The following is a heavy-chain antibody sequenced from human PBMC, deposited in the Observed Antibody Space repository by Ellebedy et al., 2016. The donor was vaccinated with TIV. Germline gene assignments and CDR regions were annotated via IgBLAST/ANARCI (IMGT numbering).Heavy chain of an antibody. J-gene: IGHJ4*02. CDR2: IYPYNGNT. CDR3: ARHLESRWLIHGGDY. CDR1: GYTFTHYG. Sequence: AASVKVSCKASGYTFTHYGISWVRQAPGQGLEWMGWIYPYNGNTTYAQKYQGRVTMTTDSSTRTSYMELSSLTSDDTAIYYCARHLESRWLIHGGDYWGQGSLVTVSS. V-gene: IGHV1-18*04. D-gene: IGHD3-16*01.